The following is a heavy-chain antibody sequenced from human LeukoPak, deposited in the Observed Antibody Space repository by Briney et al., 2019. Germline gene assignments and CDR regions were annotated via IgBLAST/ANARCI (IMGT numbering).Heavy chain of an antibody. CDR3: ARAYGSGSYYEDY. V-gene: IGHV3-11*01. CDR2: ISSSGSTI. J-gene: IGHJ4*02. CDR1: GFTFSDYY. D-gene: IGHD3-10*01. Sequence: GGSLRLSCAASGFTFSDYYMSWIRQAPGKGLEWVSYISSSGSTIYYADSVKGRFTISRDNAKNSLYLQMNSLRAEDTALYHCARAYGSGSYYEDYWGQGTLVTVSS.